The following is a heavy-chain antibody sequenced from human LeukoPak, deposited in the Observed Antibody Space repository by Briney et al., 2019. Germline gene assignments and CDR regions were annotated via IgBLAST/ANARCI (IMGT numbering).Heavy chain of an antibody. CDR1: GGSISSGDYY. D-gene: IGHD3-16*01. J-gene: IGHJ1*01. CDR2: IYHSGST. CDR3: ARQGPDDEVAEYFQH. V-gene: IGHV4-30-2*01. Sequence: PSQTLSLTCTVSGGSISSGDYYWSWIRQPPGKGLEWIGYIYHSGSTYYNPSLKSRVTISVDRSKNQFSLKLSSVTAADTAVYYCARQGPDDEVAEYFQHWGQGTLVTVSS.